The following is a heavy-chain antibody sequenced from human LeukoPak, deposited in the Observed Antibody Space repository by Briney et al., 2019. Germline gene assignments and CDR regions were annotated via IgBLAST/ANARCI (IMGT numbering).Heavy chain of an antibody. J-gene: IGHJ5*01. Sequence: SETLSLTCTVSGGSISSCCYCWIRIRQPPGKGLEGVRSHCCSANTYYDPSLKSPLPISVDTSTIEFSLKLNSVTAADTALYYSARHYFERVRTPPRLGWCGSWGHGTLVTACS. D-gene: IGHD6-6*01. CDR1: GGSISSCCYC. CDR2: HCCSANT. V-gene: IGHV4-39*01. CDR3: ARHYFERVRTPPRLGWCGS.